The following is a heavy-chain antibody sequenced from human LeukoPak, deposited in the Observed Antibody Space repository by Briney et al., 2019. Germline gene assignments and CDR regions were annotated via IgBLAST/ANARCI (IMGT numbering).Heavy chain of an antibody. CDR1: GFTFSDYH. CDR3: ARRGVLWFGELFYYGMDV. J-gene: IGHJ6*02. V-gene: IGHV3-11*01. CDR2: ISSSGSTI. D-gene: IGHD3-10*01. Sequence: GGSLRLSCAASGFTFSDYHMSWIRQAPGKGLEWVSYISSSGSTIYYADSVKGRFTISRDNAKNSLYLQMNSLRAEDTAVYYCARRGVLWFGELFYYGMDVWGQGTTVTVSS.